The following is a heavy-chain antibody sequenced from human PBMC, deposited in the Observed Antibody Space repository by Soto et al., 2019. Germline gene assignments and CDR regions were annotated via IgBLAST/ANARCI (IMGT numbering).Heavy chain of an antibody. V-gene: IGHV1-3*01. J-gene: IGHJ4*02. Sequence: ASVKVSCKASGYTFTSYAMHWVRQAPGQRLEWMGWINAGNGNTKYSQKFQGRVTITMDTSTSTVYMELSSLRSEDTAVYYCARRQSSSWYGLWGQGTLVTVSS. CDR3: ARRQSSSWYGL. D-gene: IGHD6-13*01. CDR1: GYTFTSYA. CDR2: INAGNGNT.